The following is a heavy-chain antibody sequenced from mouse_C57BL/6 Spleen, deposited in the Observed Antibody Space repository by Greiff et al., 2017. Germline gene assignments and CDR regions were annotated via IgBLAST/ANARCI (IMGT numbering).Heavy chain of an antibody. CDR1: GLTFSDSG. V-gene: IGHV5-17*01. J-gene: IGHJ4*01. CDR2: ISSGSSTI. D-gene: IGHD2-5*01. CDR3: ARDSNYPYAMDY. Sequence: EVKVVESGGGLVKPGGSLKLSCAASGLTFSDSGMHWVRQAPEKGLEWVAYISSGSSTIYYADTVKGRFTISRDNAKNTLFLQMTSLRSEDTAMYYCARDSNYPYAMDYWGQGTSVTVSS.